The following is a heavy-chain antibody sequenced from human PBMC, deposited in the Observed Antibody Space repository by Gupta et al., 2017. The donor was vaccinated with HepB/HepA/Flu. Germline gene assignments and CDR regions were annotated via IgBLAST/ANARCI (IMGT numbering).Heavy chain of an antibody. D-gene: IGHD2-21*01. Sequence: EVQLVQSGAEVKKPGESLKLSCKVSGSSFPSSWIGWVRQMPGKGLEWMGIISIADSDTKYSPSFQGQVTISADKSINTAYLQWSRLKASDSAMYYCAKIASQNWYFDLWGRGTLVTVSS. CDR2: ISIADSDT. V-gene: IGHV5-51*01. J-gene: IGHJ2*01. CDR1: GSSFPSSW. CDR3: AKIASQNWYFDL.